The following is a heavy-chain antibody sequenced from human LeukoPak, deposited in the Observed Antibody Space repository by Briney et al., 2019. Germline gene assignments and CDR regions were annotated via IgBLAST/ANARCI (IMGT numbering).Heavy chain of an antibody. D-gene: IGHD2-2*01. V-gene: IGHV4-4*07. CDR3: ARGGSSSWYPIMK. CDR2: ISGTGNT. CDR1: GGSMTNYC. J-gene: IGHJ4*02. Sequence: SETLSLTCIVSGGSMTNYCWHWIRQSAGAGLEWLGHISGTGNTDFNPSLNSRLTISIDKSQNQFSLKLKSVTAADTAVYYCARGGSSSWYPIMKWGQGILVSVSS.